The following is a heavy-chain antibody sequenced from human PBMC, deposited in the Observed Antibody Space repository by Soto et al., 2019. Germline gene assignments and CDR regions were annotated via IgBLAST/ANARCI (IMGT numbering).Heavy chain of an antibody. Sequence: EVQLVESGGALVQPGGSLRLSCAASGFTFSTYWMHWVRQGPGKGLVWVSRIRGDGTRTNYADSVRGRFTVSRDNAKNTLYLRINSLTAEDTAVYYCARGTLTSIDMVDYWGQGTLVTVFS. J-gene: IGHJ4*02. V-gene: IGHV3-74*01. CDR2: IRGDGTRT. CDR3: ARGTLTSIDMVDY. D-gene: IGHD2-21*01. CDR1: GFTFSTYW.